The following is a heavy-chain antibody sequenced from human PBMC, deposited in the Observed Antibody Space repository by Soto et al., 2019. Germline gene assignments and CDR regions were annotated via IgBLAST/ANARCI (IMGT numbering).Heavy chain of an antibody. V-gene: IGHV3-48*03. CDR2: ISNSGGSI. CDR1: GFTFSSYD. CDR3: KRGPRATSAGTGAH. D-gene: IGHD6-13*01. Sequence: GGSLRLSFAASGFTFSSYDMNWVRQAPGKGLEWLSYISNSGGSIYYADSVKGRFTISRDNAKDTLYLQMKDLRAEDSALYHCKRGPRATSAGTGAHWGQGTLVPVYS. J-gene: IGHJ4*02.